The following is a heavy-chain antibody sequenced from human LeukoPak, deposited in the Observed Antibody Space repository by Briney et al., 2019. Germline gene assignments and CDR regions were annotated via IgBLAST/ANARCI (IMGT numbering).Heavy chain of an antibody. J-gene: IGHJ4*02. CDR2: ISGSGVYT. Sequence: GGSLRLSCAASGFTFNSHAMSWVRQAPGKGLAWVSTISGSGVYTFNADSVKGRFIISTDNSKNMLYLQLNSRRVEDTAVYYCARDRGRSGNYRHFDYWGQGTLVTVSS. V-gene: IGHV3-23*01. CDR3: ARDRGRSGNYRHFDY. CDR1: GFTFNSHA. D-gene: IGHD1-26*01.